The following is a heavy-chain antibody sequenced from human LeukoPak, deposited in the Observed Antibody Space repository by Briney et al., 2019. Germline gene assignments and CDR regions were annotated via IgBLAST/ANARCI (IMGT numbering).Heavy chain of an antibody. J-gene: IGHJ5*02. CDR1: GGSISSGGYY. CDR3: AVRIVVVPDKTCFDP. D-gene: IGHD2-2*01. Sequence: SETLSLTCTVSGGSISSGGYYWSWIRQHPGKGLEWIGYIYYSGSTYYNPSPKSRVTISVDTSKNQFSLKLSSVTAADTAVYYCAVRIVVVPDKTCFDPWGQGTLVTVSS. V-gene: IGHV4-31*03. CDR2: IYYSGST.